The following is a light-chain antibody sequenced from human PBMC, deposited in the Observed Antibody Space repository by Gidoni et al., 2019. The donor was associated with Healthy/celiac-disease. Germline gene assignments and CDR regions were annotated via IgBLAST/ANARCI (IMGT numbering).Light chain of an antibody. Sequence: QSVLTQPPSVSGAPGQRVTLSCTGSSPNIGAGYDVHWYQQLPGTAPKLLIYGNSNRPSGVPDRFSGSKSGTSASLAITGLQAEDEADYYCQSYDSSLSAHVVFGGGTKLTVL. CDR3: QSYDSSLSAHVV. CDR1: SPNIGAGYD. CDR2: GNS. J-gene: IGLJ2*01. V-gene: IGLV1-40*01.